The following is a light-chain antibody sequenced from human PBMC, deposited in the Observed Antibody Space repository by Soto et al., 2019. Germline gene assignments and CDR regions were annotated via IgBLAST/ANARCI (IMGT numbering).Light chain of an antibody. CDR1: SSNIGAGYD. J-gene: IGLJ1*01. CDR3: QSYDSSLSGYV. Sequence: QSFMTQPPSLSGAPGQRVTISCTGISSNIGAGYDVHWYQQLPGTAPKLLIYGNSNRPSGVPDRFSGSKSGTSASLAITGLQAEDEADYYCQSYDSSLSGYVFGTGTKVTVL. V-gene: IGLV1-40*01. CDR2: GNS.